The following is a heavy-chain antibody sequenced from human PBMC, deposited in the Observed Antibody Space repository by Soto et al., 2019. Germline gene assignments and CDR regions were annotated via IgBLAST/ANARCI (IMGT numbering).Heavy chain of an antibody. Sequence: PGGSLRLSCAASGFNFSSYAMSWVRQAPGKGLEWVSAISGSGGSTYYEDSVKGRFTISRDTSKTTLYLQMSSLRAEDTAVYYCAKGHAFWSGSFYGIDVWGQGTTVTVSS. D-gene: IGHD3-3*01. CDR2: ISGSGGST. CDR1: GFNFSSYA. V-gene: IGHV3-23*01. J-gene: IGHJ6*02. CDR3: AKGHAFWSGSFYGIDV.